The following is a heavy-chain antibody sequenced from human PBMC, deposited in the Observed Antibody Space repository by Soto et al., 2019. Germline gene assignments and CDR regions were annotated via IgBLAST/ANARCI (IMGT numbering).Heavy chain of an antibody. CDR3: ARTIVVVVPDNFDH. J-gene: IGHJ4*02. CDR1: GFTIGVYW. V-gene: IGHV3-7*01. D-gene: IGHD3-22*01. CDR2: IKQDGSEK. Sequence: GWSLGLCCASSGFTIGVYWMSWVRQAPGKGLEWVANIKQDGSEKYYVDSVKGRFTISRDSAKNSLYLQMNSLRGEDTAVYYCARTIVVVVPDNFDHWGQGTLVTVSS.